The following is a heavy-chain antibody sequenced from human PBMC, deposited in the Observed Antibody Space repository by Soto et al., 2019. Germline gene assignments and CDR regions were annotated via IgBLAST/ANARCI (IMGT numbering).Heavy chain of an antibody. V-gene: IGHV4-31*03. J-gene: IGHJ4*02. CDR2: IYYSGST. Sequence: PSETLSLTCTVSGGSISSGDYSWSWIRQHPGKGLEWIGYIYYSGSTYYNPSLKSRVTISVDTSKNQFSLKLSSATAADTAVYYCERWAHLEDLLAYWGRGTPVTVSA. D-gene: IGHD1-1*01. CDR1: GGSISSGDYS. CDR3: ERWAHLEDLLAY.